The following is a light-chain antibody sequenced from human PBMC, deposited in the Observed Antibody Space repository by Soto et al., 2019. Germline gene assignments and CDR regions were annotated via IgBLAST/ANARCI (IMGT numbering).Light chain of an antibody. Sequence: EIVLTQSPGTLSLSPGDTATLSCRASQSVSSNYLAWYQQKPGQAPRLLIYGASTRATGIPDRFSGSGSGTDFTLTISRLEPEDSAVYYCQQYGSSPTWTFGQGTKVDIK. CDR2: GAS. CDR3: QQYGSSPTWT. V-gene: IGKV3-20*01. CDR1: QSVSSNY. J-gene: IGKJ1*01.